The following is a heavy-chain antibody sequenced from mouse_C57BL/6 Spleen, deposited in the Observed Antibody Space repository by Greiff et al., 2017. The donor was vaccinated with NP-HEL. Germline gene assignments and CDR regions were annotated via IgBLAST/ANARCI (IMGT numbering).Heavy chain of an antibody. CDR2: IDPETGGT. CDR1: GYTFTDYE. D-gene: IGHD1-1*01. J-gene: IGHJ2*01. CDR3: TRNYGSSDFDY. Sequence: VQLQQSGAELVRPGASVTLSCKASGYTFTDYEMRWVKQTPVHGLEWIGAIDPETGGTAYNQKFKGKAILTADKSSSTAYMELRSLTSEDSAVYYCTRNYGSSDFDYWGQGTTLTVSS. V-gene: IGHV1-15*01.